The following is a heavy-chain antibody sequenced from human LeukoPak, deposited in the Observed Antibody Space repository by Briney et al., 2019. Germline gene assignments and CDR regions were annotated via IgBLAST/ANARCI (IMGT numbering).Heavy chain of an antibody. Sequence: SETLSLTCAVSGDSVTSGGYYWTWIRHHPGKGLEWIGYISNSGTTSYNPSLKSRVSISVDTSDNQFSLRLTSVTAADTAVYYCARDVVVTSSPDAFDIWGQGTMVTVSP. CDR1: GDSVTSGGYY. V-gene: IGHV4-31*11. CDR3: ARDVVVTSSPDAFDI. J-gene: IGHJ3*02. D-gene: IGHD2-21*01. CDR2: ISNSGTT.